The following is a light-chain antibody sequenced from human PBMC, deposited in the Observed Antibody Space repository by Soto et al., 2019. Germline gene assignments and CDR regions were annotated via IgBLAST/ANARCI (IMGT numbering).Light chain of an antibody. V-gene: IGKV3-15*01. J-gene: IGKJ1*01. CDR3: QQYDTWPRT. CDR2: YSS. CDR1: LSVGSH. Sequence: EIVMTHSPVTLSLCPWEMATLSCRASLSVGSHLAWFQQKPGQAPSLLIYYSSTRASGIPARFSGSGSETEFTLTISSLQSEDFAVYYCQQYDTWPRTLGQGTKVDIK.